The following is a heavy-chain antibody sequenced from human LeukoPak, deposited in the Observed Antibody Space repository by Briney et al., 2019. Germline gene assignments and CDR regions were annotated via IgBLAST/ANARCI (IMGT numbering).Heavy chain of an antibody. Sequence: GGSLRLSCVASGFTFSSYWMSWVRQAPGKGLEWVANIKQDGSEKYYVDSVKGRFTISRDNAKNSLYLQMNSLRAEDTAVYYCARGPTRLGYCTNGVCYTGGHWFDPWGQGTLVTVSS. D-gene: IGHD2-8*01. J-gene: IGHJ5*02. CDR2: IKQDGSEK. V-gene: IGHV3-7*01. CDR1: GFTFSSYW. CDR3: ARGPTRLGYCTNGVCYTGGHWFDP.